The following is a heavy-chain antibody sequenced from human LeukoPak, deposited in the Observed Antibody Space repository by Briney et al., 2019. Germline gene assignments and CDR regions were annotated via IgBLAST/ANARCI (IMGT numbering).Heavy chain of an antibody. CDR3: ARGESIAAPPATDDY. Sequence: GGSLRLSCAASGFTFSSYGMHWVRQAPGKGLEWVSSISSSSSYIYYADSVKGRFTISRDNAKNSLYLQMNSLRAEDTAVYYCARGESIAAPPATDDYWGQGTLVTVSS. J-gene: IGHJ4*02. V-gene: IGHV3-21*01. CDR2: ISSSSSYI. CDR1: GFTFSSYG. D-gene: IGHD6-6*01.